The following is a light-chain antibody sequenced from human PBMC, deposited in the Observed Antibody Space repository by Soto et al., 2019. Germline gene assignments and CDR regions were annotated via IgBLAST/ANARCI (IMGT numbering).Light chain of an antibody. V-gene: IGKV1-9*01. CDR1: QGIDTS. J-gene: IGKJ5*01. Sequence: ILLTRSPSSLSASVGDRVTITCRASQGIDTSLAWYQQKPGTAPKLLIYAASNFQSGVPSRFSGSGSGTHFTLTISSLQPEDFATYYCQQLHGYPITFGQGTRLEIK. CDR2: AAS. CDR3: QQLHGYPIT.